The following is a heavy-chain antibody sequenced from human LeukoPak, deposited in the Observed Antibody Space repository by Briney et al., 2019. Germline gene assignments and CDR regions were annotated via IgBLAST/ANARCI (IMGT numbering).Heavy chain of an antibody. V-gene: IGHV4-34*01. Sequence: PSETLSLTCAVYGGTFSGYYWSWIRQPPGKGLEWMGEINHIGSTNYNPSRKRRATIPLHTSKNQFSLKLSSVTAADTAVYYCARGGYYDYVWASYRFAYWGQGTLVTVPS. D-gene: IGHD3-16*02. J-gene: IGHJ4*02. CDR3: ARGGYYDYVWASYRFAY. CDR1: GGTFSGYY. CDR2: INHIGST.